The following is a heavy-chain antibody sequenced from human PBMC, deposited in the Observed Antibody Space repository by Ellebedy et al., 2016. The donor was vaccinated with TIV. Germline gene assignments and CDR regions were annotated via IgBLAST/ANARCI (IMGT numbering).Heavy chain of an antibody. V-gene: IGHV1-24*01. D-gene: IGHD4-17*01. CDR3: ARGTSYGDLYYYGMDV. CDR2: FDPEDGET. Sequence: ASVKVSXKVSGYTLTELSMHWVRQAPGKGLEWMGGFDPEDGETIYAQKFQGRVTMTRNTSISTAYMELSSLRSEDTAVYYCARGTSYGDLYYYGMDVWGQGTTVTVSS. J-gene: IGHJ6*02. CDR1: GYTLTELS.